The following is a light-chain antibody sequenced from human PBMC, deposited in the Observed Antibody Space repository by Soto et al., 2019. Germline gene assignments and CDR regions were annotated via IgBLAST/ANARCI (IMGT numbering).Light chain of an antibody. CDR2: GNS. Sequence: VRAQPPPVSGAPGPRVTISCTGSSSNIGAGSDVHWYQQLPGTAPKLLIYGNSNRPSGVPDRFSGSKSGTSAALAITGLQAEDEADYYCQSYDSSLSGSAVFGTGTNVTVL. CDR1: SSNIGAGSD. CDR3: QSYDSSLSGSAV. J-gene: IGLJ1*01. V-gene: IGLV1-40*01.